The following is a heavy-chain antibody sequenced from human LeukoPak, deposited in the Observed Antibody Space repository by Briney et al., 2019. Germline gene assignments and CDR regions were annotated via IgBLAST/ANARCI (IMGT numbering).Heavy chain of an antibody. Sequence: GGSLRLSCAASGFTFSSYWMSWVRQAPGKGLEWVANIKRDGSEKYYVDSVKGRFTISRDNAKNSLYLQMNSLRAEDTAVYYCARDTPGAYGDYEGEDYYYYYYGMDVWGQGTTVTVSS. D-gene: IGHD4-17*01. CDR2: IKRDGSEK. J-gene: IGHJ6*02. CDR3: ARDTPGAYGDYEGEDYYYYYYGMDV. V-gene: IGHV3-7*03. CDR1: GFTFSSYW.